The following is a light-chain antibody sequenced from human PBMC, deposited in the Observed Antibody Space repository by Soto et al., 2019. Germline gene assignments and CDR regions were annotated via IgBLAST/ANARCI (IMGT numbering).Light chain of an antibody. CDR3: CSYAGNSTLV. CDR1: SRDVGSYNL. V-gene: IGLV2-23*01. CDR2: EGS. J-gene: IGLJ2*01. Sequence: QSALTQPASVSGSPGQSITISCTGTSRDVGSYNLVSWYQQHPGKVPKLMINEGSKRPSGVSNRFSGSKSGNTASLTISGLQAEDEADYYCCSYAGNSTLVFGGGTKLTVL.